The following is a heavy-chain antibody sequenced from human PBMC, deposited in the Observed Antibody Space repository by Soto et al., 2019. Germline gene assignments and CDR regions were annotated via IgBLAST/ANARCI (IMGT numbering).Heavy chain of an antibody. J-gene: IGHJ3*01. V-gene: IGHV3-21*01. CDR2: ISSTSTNI. D-gene: IGHD1-26*01. CDR3: TRGSASSRLVTFDV. CDR1: GFTFSSYI. Sequence: PVGSLRLSCAASGFTFSSYIMHWVRQAPGQGLEWIATISSTSTNIYYADSVKGRITISRDNAKNSLPLQMDSLRAEDTAEYYCTRGSASSRLVTFDVWGQGTLVTVSS.